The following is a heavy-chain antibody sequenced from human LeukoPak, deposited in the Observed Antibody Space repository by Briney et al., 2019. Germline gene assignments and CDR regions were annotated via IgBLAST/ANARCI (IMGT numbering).Heavy chain of an antibody. Sequence: SETLSLTCTVSGGSISSSSYYWGWIRQPPGKGLGWIGSIYYSGTTYYNPSLKSRVTISVDTSKNQFSLKLSSVTAADTAVYYCARRSEWKLLGNHFDYWGQGTLVTVSS. CDR1: GGSISSSSYY. CDR3: ARRSEWKLLGNHFDY. V-gene: IGHV4-39*01. CDR2: IYYSGTT. D-gene: IGHD1-26*01. J-gene: IGHJ4*02.